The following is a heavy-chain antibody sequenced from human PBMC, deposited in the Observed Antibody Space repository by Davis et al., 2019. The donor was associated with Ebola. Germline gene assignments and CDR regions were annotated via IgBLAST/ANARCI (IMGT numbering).Heavy chain of an antibody. CDR3: ASRLVAARELDY. V-gene: IGHV5-51*01. CDR2: IYPGDSDT. J-gene: IGHJ4*02. Sequence: PGGSLRLSCQGSGYTFDYYWVAWVRQMPGKGLESVGIIYPGDSDTRYSPSFQGHVTISADESISTAYLQWSSLKASDTAVYYCASRLVAARELDYWGQGTLVTVS. D-gene: IGHD5-12*01. CDR1: GYTFDYYW.